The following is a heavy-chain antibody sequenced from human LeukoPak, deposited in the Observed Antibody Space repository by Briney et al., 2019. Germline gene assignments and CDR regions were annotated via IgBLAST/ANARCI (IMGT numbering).Heavy chain of an antibody. Sequence: GESLKISCKGSGYTFSSHWIAWVRQMPGKGLDWMGIIYPDDSDTRYSPSFQGQVTISADRSISTAYLQWSSLKASDTAMYYCARHRKDIGFDSWGQGTLVTVSS. CDR3: ARHRKDIGFDS. V-gene: IGHV5-51*01. J-gene: IGHJ4*02. CDR1: GYTFSSHW. D-gene: IGHD2-15*01. CDR2: IYPDDSDT.